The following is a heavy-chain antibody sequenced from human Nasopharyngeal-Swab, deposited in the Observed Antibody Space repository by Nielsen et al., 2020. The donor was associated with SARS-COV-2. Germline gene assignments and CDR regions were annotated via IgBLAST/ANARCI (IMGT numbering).Heavy chain of an antibody. J-gene: IGHJ6*03. CDR3: ARANIAAAGTRYSSGWPYYYYMDV. CDR1: GYTFTGYY. D-gene: IGHD6-13*01. V-gene: IGHV1-2*04. CDR2: INPNSGGT. Sequence: ASVKVTCNASGYTFTGYYMHWVLQPPGQGLVWMVWINPNSGGTNYAQNFQGWVTMTTDTSISTAYMELSRLRSDDTAVYYCARANIAAAGTRYSSGWPYYYYMDVWGKGTTVTVSS.